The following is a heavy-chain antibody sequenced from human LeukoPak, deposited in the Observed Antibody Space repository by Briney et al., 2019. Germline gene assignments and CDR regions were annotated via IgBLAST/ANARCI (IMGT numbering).Heavy chain of an antibody. CDR3: ARGRSSSSWSVGEYFQH. D-gene: IGHD6-13*01. J-gene: IGHJ1*01. Sequence: ASVKVSCKASGYTFTSYGISWVRQAPGQGLEWMGWISAYNGNTNYAQKFQGRVTITRDTSASTAYMELSSLRSEDTAVYYCARGRSSSSWSVGEYFQHWGQGTLVTVSS. CDR2: ISAYNGNT. CDR1: GYTFTSYG. V-gene: IGHV1-18*01.